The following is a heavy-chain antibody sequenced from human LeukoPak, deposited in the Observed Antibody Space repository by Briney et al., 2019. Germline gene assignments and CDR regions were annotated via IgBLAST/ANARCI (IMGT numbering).Heavy chain of an antibody. J-gene: IGHJ4*02. CDR3: ARDSSDGSSWYYFDY. Sequence: QPGRSLRLSCAASGFTFTSYGMHWVRQAPGKGLEWVTFIQTDGSTKYYADTVKGRFTISRDNSKNTLYLQMNSLRAEDTAVYYCARDSSDGSSWYYFDYWGQGTLVTVSS. CDR1: GFTFTSYG. CDR2: IQTDGSTK. V-gene: IGHV3-33*01. D-gene: IGHD6-13*01.